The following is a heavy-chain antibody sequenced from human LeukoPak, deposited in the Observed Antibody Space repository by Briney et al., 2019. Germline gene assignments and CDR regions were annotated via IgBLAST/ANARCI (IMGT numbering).Heavy chain of an antibody. Sequence: GESLKISCTGSVYSFTNYWIGWVRQMPGKGLGWMGIIYPGDSDTRYSPSFQGQVTISADKSINTAYLQWSSLKASDTAMYYCARKPPSTTGFYWYFDLWGRGTLVTVSS. V-gene: IGHV5-51*01. D-gene: IGHD1-1*01. CDR3: ARKPPSTTGFYWYFDL. J-gene: IGHJ2*01. CDR2: IYPGDSDT. CDR1: VYSFTNYW.